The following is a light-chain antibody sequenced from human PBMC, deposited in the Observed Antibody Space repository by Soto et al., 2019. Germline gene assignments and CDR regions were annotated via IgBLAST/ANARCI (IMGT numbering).Light chain of an antibody. CDR1: LNVATN. V-gene: IGKV3-15*01. Sequence: TVMTQSPATLSMSPGDRAALSCRASLNVATNMAWYQQKPGQAPRLLIYGASIRATGVPARFTGSGSGTEFTLTLNNLQSDDFAVYYCHQYNTGLRTFGRGTRVEV. CDR3: HQYNTGLRT. CDR2: GAS. J-gene: IGKJ1*01.